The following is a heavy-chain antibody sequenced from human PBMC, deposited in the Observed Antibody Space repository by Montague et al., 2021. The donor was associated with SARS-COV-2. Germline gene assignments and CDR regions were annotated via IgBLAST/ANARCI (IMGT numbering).Heavy chain of an antibody. CDR1: DDSSSSSNY. V-gene: IGHV4-39*07. CDR2: IHFTGTT. J-gene: IGHJ4*02. Sequence: SETLSLTCTVSDDSSSSSNYWGWLRQTPGKGLEWIASIHFTGTTYYKPSLKSRVTISVDTSKNQFSLKLTSLTAADTAIYFCARDRNDGYDRFFDYWGQGTLVTVSS. D-gene: IGHD5-12*01. CDR3: ARDRNDGYDRFFDY.